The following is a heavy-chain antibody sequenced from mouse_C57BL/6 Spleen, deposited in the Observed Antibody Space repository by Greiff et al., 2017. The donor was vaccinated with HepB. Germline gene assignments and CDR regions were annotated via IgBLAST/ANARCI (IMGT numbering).Heavy chain of an antibody. Sequence: VQLQQSGPELVKPGASVKISCKASGYAFSSSWMNWVKQRPGKGLEWIGRIYPGDGDTNYNGKFKGKATLTADKSSSTAYMQLSSLTSEDSAVYFCARENYYYGSSYADRFAYWGQGTLVTVSA. D-gene: IGHD1-1*01. J-gene: IGHJ3*01. V-gene: IGHV1-82*01. CDR1: GYAFSSSW. CDR3: ARENYYYGSSYADRFAY. CDR2: IYPGDGDT.